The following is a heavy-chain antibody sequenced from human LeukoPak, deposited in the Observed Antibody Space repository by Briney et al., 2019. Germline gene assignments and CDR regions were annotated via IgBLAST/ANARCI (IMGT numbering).Heavy chain of an antibody. D-gene: IGHD3-3*02. V-gene: IGHV1-2*02. Sequence: AASVKVSCKASGYTFTGYYMHWVRQAPGQGLEWMGWSNPNSGGTNYAQKFQGRVTMTRDTSISTAYMELSRLRSDDTAVYYCARVTIFGVVLNWFDPWGQGTLVTVSS. J-gene: IGHJ5*02. CDR3: ARVTIFGVVLNWFDP. CDR1: GYTFTGYY. CDR2: SNPNSGGT.